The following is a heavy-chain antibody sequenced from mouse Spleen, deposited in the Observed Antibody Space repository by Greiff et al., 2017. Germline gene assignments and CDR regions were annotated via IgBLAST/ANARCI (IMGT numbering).Heavy chain of an antibody. CDR2: ISSGGSYT. D-gene: IGHD1-1*01. CDR1: GFTFSSYA. J-gene: IGHJ4*01. Sequence: EVKLVESGGGLVKPGGSLKLSCAASGFTFSSYAMSWVRQTPEKRLEWVATISSGGSYTYYPDSVKGRFTISRDNAKNTLYLQMSSLRSEDTAMYYCARHDYYGSSYKIYAMYYWGQGTSVTVSS. V-gene: IGHV5-9-3*01. CDR3: ARHDYYGSSYKIYAMYY.